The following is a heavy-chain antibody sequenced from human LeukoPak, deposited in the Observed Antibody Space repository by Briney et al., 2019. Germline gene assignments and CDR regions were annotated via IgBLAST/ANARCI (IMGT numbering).Heavy chain of an antibody. CDR1: GYTFTSYG. CDR3: ASPSSSSWYLYYFDY. CDR2: INTNTGNP. Sequence: GASVKVSCKASGYTFTSYGISWVRQAPGQGLEWMGWINTNTGNPTYAQGFTGRFVFSLDTSVSTAYLQISSLKAEDTAVYYCASPSSSSWYLYYFDYWGQGTLVTVSS. J-gene: IGHJ4*02. D-gene: IGHD6-13*01. V-gene: IGHV7-4-1*02.